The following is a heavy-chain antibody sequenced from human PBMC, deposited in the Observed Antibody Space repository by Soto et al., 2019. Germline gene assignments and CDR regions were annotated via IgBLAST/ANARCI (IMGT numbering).Heavy chain of an antibody. Sequence: GGSLRLSCAASGFTFSSYGMHWVRQAPGKGLEWVAVIWYDGSNKYYADSVKGRFTISRDNSKNTLYLQMNSLRAEDTAVYYCAREQDYGDYADAFDIWGQGTMVTVSS. J-gene: IGHJ3*02. CDR3: AREQDYGDYADAFDI. CDR1: GFTFSSYG. V-gene: IGHV3-33*01. D-gene: IGHD4-17*01. CDR2: IWYDGSNK.